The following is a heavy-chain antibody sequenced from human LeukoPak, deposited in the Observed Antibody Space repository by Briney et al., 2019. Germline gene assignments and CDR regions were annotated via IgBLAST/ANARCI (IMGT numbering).Heavy chain of an antibody. J-gene: IGHJ4*02. CDR1: GGSISSYY. D-gene: IGHD5-18*01. Sequence: PSETLSLTCTVSGGSISSYYWSWIRQPPGKGLEWIGYIYYSGSTNYNPSLKSRVTISVDTSKNQFSLKLSSVTAADTAVYYCALYSYGSYYWGRGTLVTVSS. V-gene: IGHV4-59*01. CDR2: IYYSGST. CDR3: ALYSYGSYY.